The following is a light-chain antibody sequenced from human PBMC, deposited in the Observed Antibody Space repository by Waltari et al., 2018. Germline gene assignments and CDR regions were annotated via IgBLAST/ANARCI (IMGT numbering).Light chain of an antibody. V-gene: IGKV3D-15*01. CDR1: QSVSVT. CDR3: QQYNDWPPIT. Sequence: EIVMTQSPATLSVPPGATATPPCRASQSVSVTVAWYQQKPGQAPRLLFYRSSTRATGVPARFTASGSGTEFTLTITGLQSEDFAVYFCQQYNDWPPITFGQGTQLEIK. J-gene: IGKJ5*01. CDR2: RSS.